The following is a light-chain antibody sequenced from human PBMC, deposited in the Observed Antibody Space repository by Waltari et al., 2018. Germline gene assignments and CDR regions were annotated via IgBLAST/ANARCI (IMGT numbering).Light chain of an antibody. J-gene: IGKJ1*01. CDR2: KAY. V-gene: IGKV1-5*03. CDR3: LQYSDYSWT. Sequence: DIQMTQSPSTLSASVGDRVTITCRANESIKRGLAWYQQKPGKAPKLLIYKAYNLESEVPSRFSGSGSGTDFTLTISSLQPNDFATYFFLQYSDYSWTFGQGTREESK. CDR1: ESIKRG.